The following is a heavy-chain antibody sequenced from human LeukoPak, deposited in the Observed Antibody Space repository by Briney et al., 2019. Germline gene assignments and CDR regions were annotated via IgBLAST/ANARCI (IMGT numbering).Heavy chain of an antibody. CDR3: ARDAKSTTIFGEVPNETTYYYYYYMDV. CDR1: GFTFSDYY. Sequence: GGSLRLSCASSGFTFSDYYMSWIREAPGKGLEWVANIKQDGRERYYVDSVKGRFSISRDNAKKSLYLQMNSLRAEDTAVYYCARDAKSTTIFGEVPNETTYYYYYYMDVWGKGTTVTVSS. D-gene: IGHD3-3*01. CDR2: IKQDGRER. J-gene: IGHJ6*03. V-gene: IGHV3-7*01.